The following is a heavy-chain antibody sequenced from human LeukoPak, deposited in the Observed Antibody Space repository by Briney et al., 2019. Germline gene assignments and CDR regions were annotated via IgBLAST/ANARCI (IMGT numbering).Heavy chain of an antibody. CDR2: IYYSGST. CDR3: ARGAAVAGTSGEFDY. Sequence: SETLSLTCTVSGGSISSYYWSWIRRPPGKGLEWIGYIYYSGSTNYNPSLKSRVTISVDTSKNQFSLKLSSVTAADTAVYYCARGAAVAGTSGEFDYWGQGTLVTVSS. J-gene: IGHJ4*02. V-gene: IGHV4-59*01. CDR1: GGSISSYY. D-gene: IGHD6-19*01.